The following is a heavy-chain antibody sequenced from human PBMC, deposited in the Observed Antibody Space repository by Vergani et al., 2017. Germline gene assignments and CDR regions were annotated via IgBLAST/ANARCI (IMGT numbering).Heavy chain of an antibody. V-gene: IGHV3-33*01. J-gene: IGHJ5*02. CDR2: TWYDGNNK. CDR1: GFTFNQYG. Sequence: QVQLVESGGGLVKPGRSLRLSCAASGFTFNQYGMHWVRQAPGKGLEWVAVTWYDGNNKQYADSVKGRFTISRDNSKSTMYLQMNSLRDEDTGVYYCARDLRLLYSRFDPWGQGTLVTVSS. CDR3: ARDLRLLYSRFDP. D-gene: IGHD5-12*01.